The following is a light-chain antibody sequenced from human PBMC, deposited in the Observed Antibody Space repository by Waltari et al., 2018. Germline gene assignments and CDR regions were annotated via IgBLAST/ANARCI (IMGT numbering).Light chain of an antibody. CDR1: SSTIGHNY. CDR2: RND. J-gene: IGLJ3*02. Sequence: QSVLTQPPSASGTPGQRVTISCSGISSTIGHNYVFWYQQLPGTAPKLLIYRNDQRPSGVPDRFSGSKSVTSASLAIGGLRSEDEADYHCAAWDNSLSGWVFGEGTKLTVL. CDR3: AAWDNSLSGWV. V-gene: IGLV1-47*01.